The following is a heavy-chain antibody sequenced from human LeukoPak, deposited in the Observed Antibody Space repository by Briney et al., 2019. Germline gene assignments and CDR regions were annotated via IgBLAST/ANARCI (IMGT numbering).Heavy chain of an antibody. J-gene: IGHJ4*02. CDR2: VNPNSGHT. D-gene: IGHD2-15*01. V-gene: IGHV1-8*01. CDR3: ARGAPGSYCSGGSCPYFDY. CDR1: GYTFTIYD. Sequence: ASVKVSCKASGYTFTIYDINWVRQATGQGLEWMGWVNPNSGHTGYAQKFQGRVTMTRNTSISTAYMDLSSLRSEDTAVYYCARGAPGSYCSGGSCPYFDYWGQGTLVSVSS.